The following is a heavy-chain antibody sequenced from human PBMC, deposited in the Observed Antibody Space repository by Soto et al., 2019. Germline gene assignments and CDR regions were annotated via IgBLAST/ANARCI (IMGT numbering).Heavy chain of an antibody. D-gene: IGHD2-8*02. V-gene: IGHV3-74*01. CDR3: ACWGHIVPVAPSDFDR. CDR2: ISPDGSDV. Sequence: GGSLRLSCAASGFPFTNYWMNWVRQTPGKGLMWVSRISPDGSDVGYADSVEGRFTVSRDNAKNTLYLQMHSLSAEDTAMYYCACWGHIVPVAPSDFDRWGHGPVGTVSS. CDR1: GFPFTNYW. J-gene: IGHJ4*01.